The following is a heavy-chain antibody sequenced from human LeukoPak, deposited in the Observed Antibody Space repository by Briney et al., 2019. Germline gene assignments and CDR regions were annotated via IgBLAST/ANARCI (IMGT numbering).Heavy chain of an antibody. J-gene: IGHJ3*02. D-gene: IGHD2-2*03. V-gene: IGHV4-59*08. CDR3: ARHGSRMSPFTI. CDR2: IYSTGST. Sequence: SETLSLTCTVSGGSISSYYWSWLRQSPGKGLEWIGYIYSTGSTNHNPFLKSRVNISLETSKNQFSLNLTSVTAADTAFYYCARHGSRMSPFTIWGQGTVVTVSS. CDR1: GGSISSYY.